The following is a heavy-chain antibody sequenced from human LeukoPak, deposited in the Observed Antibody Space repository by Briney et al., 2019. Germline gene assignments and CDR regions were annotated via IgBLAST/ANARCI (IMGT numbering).Heavy chain of an antibody. CDR1: GFTFSSYW. V-gene: IGHV3-74*03. J-gene: IGHJ4*02. CDR3: ARGFGPGSSLPFDY. D-gene: IGHD3-10*01. Sequence: GGSLRLSCAASGFTFSSYWMHWVRQVPGKGLVWVSRIESDGTTTTYADSVKGRFSISRDNAKNTLYLQMNSLRAEDTAVYFCARGFGPGSSLPFDYWGQGTLVTVSS. CDR2: IESDGTTT.